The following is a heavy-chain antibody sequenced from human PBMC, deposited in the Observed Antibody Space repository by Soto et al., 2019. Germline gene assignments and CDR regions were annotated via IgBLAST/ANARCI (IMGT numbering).Heavy chain of an antibody. CDR2: IYYSGST. D-gene: IGHD3-10*01. V-gene: IGHV4-30-4*01. CDR1: GGSIGSGDYY. CDR3: ARDKRITMVRGVNSGPLDC. J-gene: IGHJ4*02. Sequence: PSETLSLTCTVSGGSIGSGDYYWSGIRQPPGKGLEWIGYIYYSGSTYYNPSLKSRVTISVDTSKNQFSLKLSSVTAADTAVYYCARDKRITMVRGVNSGPLDCWGQRTLVTVSS.